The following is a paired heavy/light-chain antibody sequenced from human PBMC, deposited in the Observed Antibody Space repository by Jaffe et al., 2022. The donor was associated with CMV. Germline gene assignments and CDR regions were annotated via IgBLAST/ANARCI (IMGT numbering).Light chain of an antibody. V-gene: IGKV3-11*01. J-gene: IGKJ2*01. CDR1: QSVSSY. Sequence: EIVLTQSPATLSLSPGERATLSCRASQSVSSYLAWYQHRPGQAPRLLIYDASNRATGIPARFSGSGSGTDFTLTISSLEPEDFAVYYCQQRSNWPPTFGQGTKLEIK. CDR3: QQRSNWPPT. CDR2: DAS.
Heavy chain of an antibody. CDR3: ARVTRRNFYVSAGYYNFDH. CDR1: GFTFSDYY. J-gene: IGHJ4*02. D-gene: IGHD3-22*01. CDR2: ITSSGSTV. Sequence: QVQLVESGGGLVKPGGSLRLSCVASGFTFSDYYMIWIRQAPGKGLEWVSYITSSGSTVYYADSVEGRFTISRDNANNSLYLQMNSLRAEDTAVYYCARVTRRNFYVSAGYYNFDHWGQGTLVTVSS. V-gene: IGHV3-11*01.